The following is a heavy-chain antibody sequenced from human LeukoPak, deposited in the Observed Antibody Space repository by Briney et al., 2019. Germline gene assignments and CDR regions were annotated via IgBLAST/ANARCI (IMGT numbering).Heavy chain of an antibody. CDR3: ARGQGATVPQVGKNWFDP. D-gene: IGHD1-26*01. CDR2: VNESGGT. Sequence: SETLSLTCAVYIDSFSNYHWNWIRQTPAKGMEWIGEVNESGGTNISPSLRSRVILSVDTPKNQFSLKLISVTVADTAIYYCARGQGATVPQVGKNWFDPWGQGTRVTVSS. CDR1: IDSFSNYH. V-gene: IGHV4-34*01. J-gene: IGHJ5*02.